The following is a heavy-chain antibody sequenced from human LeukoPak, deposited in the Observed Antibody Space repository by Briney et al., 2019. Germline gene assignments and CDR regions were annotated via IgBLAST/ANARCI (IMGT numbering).Heavy chain of an antibody. J-gene: IGHJ4*02. D-gene: IGHD6-13*01. V-gene: IGHV3-30*04. CDR3: ARGAPPGIAAAGPSPPFDY. CDR2: ISYDGSNK. Sequence: GRSLRLSCAASGFTFSSYAMHWVRQAPGKGLEGVAVISYDGSNKYYADSVKGRFTISRDNSKNTLYLQMNSLRAEDTAVYYCARGAPPGIAAAGPSPPFDYWGQGTLVTVSS. CDR1: GFTFSSYA.